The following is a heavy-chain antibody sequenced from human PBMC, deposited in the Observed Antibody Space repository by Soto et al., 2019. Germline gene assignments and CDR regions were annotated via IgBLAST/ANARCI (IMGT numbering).Heavy chain of an antibody. Sequence: QVQLQQWGAGLLKPSETLSLTCAVYGGSFSGYQWTWIRQTPGKGLEWIGEINDSGNINYNPSLKSRVTLLVDTSKKQISLKLSYVTAADTAVYYCARGLILWFGELSRRGGYYYYMDVWGKGTTVTVS. CDR1: GGSFSGYQ. CDR2: INDSGNI. J-gene: IGHJ6*03. CDR3: ARGLILWFGELSRRGGYYYYMDV. D-gene: IGHD3-10*01. V-gene: IGHV4-34*01.